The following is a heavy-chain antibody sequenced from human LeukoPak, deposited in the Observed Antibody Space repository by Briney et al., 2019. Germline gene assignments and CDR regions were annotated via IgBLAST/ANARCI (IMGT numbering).Heavy chain of an antibody. CDR2: IYHSGST. CDR3: ARGSMVRGVNFDY. D-gene: IGHD3-10*01. J-gene: IGHJ4*02. Sequence: SETLSVTCAVSGGSISGGGYSWSWIRQPPGKGLEWIGYIYHSGSTYYNPSLKSRVTISVDRSKNQFSLKLSSVTAADTAVYYCARGSMVRGVNFDYWGQGTLVTVSS. CDR1: GGSISGGGYS. V-gene: IGHV4-30-2*01.